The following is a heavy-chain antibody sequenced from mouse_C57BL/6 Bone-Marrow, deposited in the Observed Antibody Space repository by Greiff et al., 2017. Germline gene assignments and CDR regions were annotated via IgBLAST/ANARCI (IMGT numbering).Heavy chain of an antibody. J-gene: IGHJ4*01. CDR3: ARGYDYDYAMDY. V-gene: IGHV1-39*01. D-gene: IGHD2-4*01. CDR1: GYSFTDYN. CDR2: INPNYGTT. Sequence: EVKLMESGPELVKPGASVKISCKASGYSFTDYNMNWVKQSNGKSLEWIGVINPNYGTTSYNQKFKGKDTLTVDQSSSTAYNQLISRTSEDSAVYYCARGYDYDYAMDYWGQGTSVTVSS.